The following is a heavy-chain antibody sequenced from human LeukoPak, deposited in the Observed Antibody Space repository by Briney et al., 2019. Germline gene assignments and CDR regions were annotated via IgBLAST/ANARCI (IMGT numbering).Heavy chain of an antibody. Sequence: QPGGSLRLSCSASGFTFSSYAMHWVRQAPGKGLEYVSAISSNGGSTYYADSVKGRFTISRDNSKNTLYLQMSSLRAEDTAVYYCVKNIVGATTFADYWGQRTLATVSS. V-gene: IGHV3-64D*06. CDR1: GFTFSSYA. CDR3: VKNIVGATTFADY. CDR2: ISSNGGST. J-gene: IGHJ4*02. D-gene: IGHD1-26*01.